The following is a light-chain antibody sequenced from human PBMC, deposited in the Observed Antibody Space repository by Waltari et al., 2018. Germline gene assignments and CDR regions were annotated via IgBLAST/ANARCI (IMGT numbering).Light chain of an antibody. V-gene: IGLV3-21*03. CDR3: QVWDSSSDQVV. CDR1: DIGFKS. Sequence: SYVLTQPPPVAVAPGKTARITCGGDDIGFKSVHRYQQKPGQAPVRVVYDDSDRPSGIAERFFGSNSGNTATLTISRVEAGDEADYYCQVWDSSSDQVVFGGGTKLTVL. J-gene: IGLJ2*01. CDR2: DDS.